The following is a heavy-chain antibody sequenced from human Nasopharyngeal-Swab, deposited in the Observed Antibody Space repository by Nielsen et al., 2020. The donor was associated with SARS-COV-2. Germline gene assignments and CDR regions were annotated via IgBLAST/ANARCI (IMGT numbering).Heavy chain of an antibody. J-gene: IGHJ5*01. V-gene: IGHV3-21*01. Sequence: GESLKISCSVSEFTFSDYVMNWVRQAPGKGLEWVSSISSTNNFIFYADSVKGRFTISRDNAKNTLYLQMNTLSAEDTGVYYCARDCDTATCYRSAADTWGQGTLVTVSS. CDR1: EFTFSDYV. CDR3: ARDCDTATCYRSAADT. D-gene: IGHD2-2*01. CDR2: ISSTNNFI.